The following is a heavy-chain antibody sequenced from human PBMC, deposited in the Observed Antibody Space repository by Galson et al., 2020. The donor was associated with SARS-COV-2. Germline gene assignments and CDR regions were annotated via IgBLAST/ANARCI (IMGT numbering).Heavy chain of an antibody. J-gene: IGHJ4*02. D-gene: IGHD3-22*01. V-gene: IGHV4-4*02. Sequence: SETLSLTCAVSGGSISSSNWWSWVRQPPGKGLEWIGEIYHSGSTNYNPSLKKRVTITVDKAKNQFSLKLSSATAADTAVYYCAGGPQYDCSGYYSGYWGQGPLVTVSS. CDR2: IYHSGST. CDR1: GGSISSSNW. CDR3: AGGPQYDCSGYYSGY.